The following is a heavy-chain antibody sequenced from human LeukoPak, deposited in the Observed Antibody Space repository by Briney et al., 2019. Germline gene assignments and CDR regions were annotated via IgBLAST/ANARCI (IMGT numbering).Heavy chain of an antibody. D-gene: IGHD3-9*01. Sequence: PSETLSLTCTVSGGSVSSGSYYWSWIRQPPGKGLEWIGYIYYSGSTNYNPSLKSRVTISVDTSKNQLSLKLSSVTAADTAVYYCARVLLMTGAFDYWGQGTLVTVSS. CDR2: IYYSGST. V-gene: IGHV4-61*01. J-gene: IGHJ4*02. CDR3: ARVLLMTGAFDY. CDR1: GGSVSSGSYY.